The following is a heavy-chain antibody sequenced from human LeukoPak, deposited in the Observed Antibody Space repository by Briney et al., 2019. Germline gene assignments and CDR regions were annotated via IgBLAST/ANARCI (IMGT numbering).Heavy chain of an antibody. V-gene: IGHV3-21*01. CDR1: GFTFSSYS. D-gene: IGHD1-26*01. CDR2: ISSSSSYI. Sequence: PGGSLRLSCAASGFTFSSYSMNWVRQAPGKGLEWVSSISSSSSYIYYADSVKGRFTISRDNAKNSLYLQMNSLRAEDTAVYYCARDIGATNYYGMDVWGRGTTVTVSS. CDR3: ARDIGATNYYGMDV. J-gene: IGHJ6*02.